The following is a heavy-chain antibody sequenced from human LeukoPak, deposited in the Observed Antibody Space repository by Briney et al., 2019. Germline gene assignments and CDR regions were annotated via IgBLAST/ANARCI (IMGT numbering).Heavy chain of an antibody. V-gene: IGHV1-69*05. CDR3: ARALPYSFWFDP. CDR2: IIPIIGTA. Sequence: SVTVSCTASGGTFTIYAISRVRQAPGQGLEWMGGIIPIIGTANYSQKFQGRVTITTDESTSTAYMERSSLRSEDAAVYYCARALPYSFWFDPWGQGTLVTVSS. CDR1: GGTFTIYA. J-gene: IGHJ5*02. D-gene: IGHD3-16*01.